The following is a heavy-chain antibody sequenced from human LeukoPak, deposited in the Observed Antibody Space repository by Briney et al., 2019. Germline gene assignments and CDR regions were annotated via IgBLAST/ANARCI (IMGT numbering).Heavy chain of an antibody. CDR3: ARVRYYYDSSGYYYQPFDY. CDR2: IYYSGST. V-gene: IGHV4-59*01. J-gene: IGHJ4*02. Sequence: SETLSLTCTVSGGSISSYYWSWIRQPPGKGLEWIGYIYYSGSTNYNPSLKSRVTISVDTSKNQFSLKLSSVTAADTAVYYCARVRYYYDSSGYYYQPFDYWGQGTLVTVSS. D-gene: IGHD3-22*01. CDR1: GGSISSYY.